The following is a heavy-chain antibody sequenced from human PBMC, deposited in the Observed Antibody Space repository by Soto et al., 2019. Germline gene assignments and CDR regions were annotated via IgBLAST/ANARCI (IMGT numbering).Heavy chain of an antibody. V-gene: IGHV1-69*13. CDR1: GGTFSGYA. Sequence: SVKVSCKASGGTFSGYASSWVRQAPGQGLEWMGGIIPIFGTANYAQKFQGRVTITADESTSTAYMELSSLRSEDTAVYYCARSHITMILVATGDEYFQHSGQG. CDR2: IIPIFGTA. J-gene: IGHJ1*01. D-gene: IGHD3-22*01. CDR3: ARSHITMILVATGDEYFQH.